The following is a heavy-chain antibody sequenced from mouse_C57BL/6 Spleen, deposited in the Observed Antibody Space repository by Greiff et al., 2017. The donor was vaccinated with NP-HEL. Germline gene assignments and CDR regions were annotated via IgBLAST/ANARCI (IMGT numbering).Heavy chain of an antibody. CDR2: INPGSGGT. J-gene: IGHJ3*01. Sequence: VQLQQPGAELVRPGASVKVSCKASGYAFTNYLIEWVKQRPGQGLEWIGRINPGSGGTNYNEKFKGKATLTADKSSSTAYMQLSSLTSEDSAVFFCASSTVVAMGYAYWGQATLVTFST. CDR3: ASSTVVAMGYAY. D-gene: IGHD1-1*01. V-gene: IGHV1-54*01. CDR1: GYAFTNYL.